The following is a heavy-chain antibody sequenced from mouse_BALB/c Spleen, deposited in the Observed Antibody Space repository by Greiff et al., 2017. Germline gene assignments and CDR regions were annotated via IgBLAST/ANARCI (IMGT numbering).Heavy chain of an antibody. V-gene: IGHV5-17*02. Sequence: EVMLVESGGGLVQPGGSRKLSCAASGFTFSSFGMHWVRQAPEKGLEWVAYISSGGSYTYYPDSVKGRFTISRDNAKNTLYLQMSSLRSEDTAMYYCARHDYDFFAYWGQGTLVTVSA. CDR1: GFTFSSFG. D-gene: IGHD2-4*01. CDR3: ARHDYDFFAY. CDR2: ISSGGSYT. J-gene: IGHJ3*01.